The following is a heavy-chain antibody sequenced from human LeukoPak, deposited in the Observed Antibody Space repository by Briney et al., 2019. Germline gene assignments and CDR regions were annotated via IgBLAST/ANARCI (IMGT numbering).Heavy chain of an antibody. V-gene: IGHV1-18*04. Sequence: ASVKVCCKASGYTFTSYGISWVRQAPGQGLEWMGWISAHNGNTNQAQKVQGRVTMTTDTSTSTAYMELRSLASDDTAVYYCARGTYMDVWGKGTTVTVSS. J-gene: IGHJ6*03. CDR1: GYTFTSYG. CDR2: ISAHNGNT. CDR3: ARGTYMDV.